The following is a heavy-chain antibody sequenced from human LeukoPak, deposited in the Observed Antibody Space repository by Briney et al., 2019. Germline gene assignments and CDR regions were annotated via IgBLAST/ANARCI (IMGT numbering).Heavy chain of an antibody. Sequence: AGGSLRLSGAASGFTFSDYYMSWIRQAPGKGLEWVSYISSSGSTIYYADSVKGRFTISRDNAKNSLYLQMNSLRAEDTAVYYCARDPEYYDSSGTFDYWGQGALVTVSS. CDR3: ARDPEYYDSSGTFDY. V-gene: IGHV3-11*01. D-gene: IGHD3-22*01. CDR1: GFTFSDYY. CDR2: ISSSGSTI. J-gene: IGHJ4*02.